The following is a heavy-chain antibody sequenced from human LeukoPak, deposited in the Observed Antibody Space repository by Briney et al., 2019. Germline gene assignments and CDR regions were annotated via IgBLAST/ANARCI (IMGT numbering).Heavy chain of an antibody. D-gene: IGHD4-17*01. CDR1: GFTFGDYA. CDR2: ISGSGGYT. Sequence: GGSLRLSCTASGFTFGDYAMSWVRQAPGKGLEWVSGISGSGGYTYYADSVKGRVTISRDNSKNTLYLQMNSLRAEDTAVYYCARREGGDDYGDYNWFDPWGQGTLVTVSS. V-gene: IGHV3-23*01. J-gene: IGHJ5*02. CDR3: ARREGGDDYGDYNWFDP.